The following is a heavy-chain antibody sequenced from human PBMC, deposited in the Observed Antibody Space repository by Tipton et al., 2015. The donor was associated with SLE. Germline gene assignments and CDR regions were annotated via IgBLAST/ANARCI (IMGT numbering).Heavy chain of an antibody. Sequence: SLRLSCAASGFTFSSYGMSWVRQAPGKGLEWVSTISGSGGSTYYADSVKGRFTISRDNSKTTLYLQMNSLRADDTAVYYCARKKGGATRYWYFDLWGRGALVTVSS. D-gene: IGHD1-26*01. CDR2: ISGSGGST. CDR1: GFTFSSYG. V-gene: IGHV3-23*01. CDR3: ARKKGGATRYWYFDL. J-gene: IGHJ2*01.